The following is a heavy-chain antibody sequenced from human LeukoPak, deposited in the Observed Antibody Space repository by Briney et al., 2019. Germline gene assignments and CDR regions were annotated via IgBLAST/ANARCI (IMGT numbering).Heavy chain of an antibody. CDR1: GGSISSGGYS. Sequence: PSETLSLTCAVSGGSISSGGYSWSWIRQPPGKGLEWIGYIYHSGSTYYNPSLKSRVTISVDRSKNQFSLKLSSVTAADTAVYYCARDYYGSGSYYNVVSYGMDVWSQGTTVTVSS. D-gene: IGHD3-10*01. CDR2: IYHSGST. V-gene: IGHV4-30-2*01. CDR3: ARDYYGSGSYYNVVSYGMDV. J-gene: IGHJ6*02.